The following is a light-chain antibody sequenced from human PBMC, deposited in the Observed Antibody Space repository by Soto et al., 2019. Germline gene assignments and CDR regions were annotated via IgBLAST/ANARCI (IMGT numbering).Light chain of an antibody. CDR2: DVS. CDR1: SSDVGGYNY. V-gene: IGLV2-14*01. J-gene: IGLJ2*01. Sequence: QPASVSGSPGQSITISCTGTSSDVGGYNYVSWYQQHPGKAPKLMIYDVSNRPSGVSNRFSGSKSGNTASLTISGLQAEDEADYYCSSYTSSSTPVVFGGGTKVTVL. CDR3: SSYTSSSTPVV.